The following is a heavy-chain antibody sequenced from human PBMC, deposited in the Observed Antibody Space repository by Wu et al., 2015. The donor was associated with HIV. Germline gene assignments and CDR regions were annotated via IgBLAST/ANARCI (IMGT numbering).Heavy chain of an antibody. CDR3: ARDLAFLYYDSSGYSKFDY. V-gene: IGHV1-69*13. Sequence: QVHLVQFGGEVKKPGSSVRVSCKASGGTFSSYGFSWVRQAPGQGLEWMGRIVPLFDAPNYSQKFHDRLTITADRSTSTAYMELRSLRSDDTAVYYCARDLAFLYYDSSGYSKFDYWGQGTLVTVSS. D-gene: IGHD3-22*01. CDR1: GGTFSSYG. J-gene: IGHJ4*02. CDR2: IVPLFDAP.